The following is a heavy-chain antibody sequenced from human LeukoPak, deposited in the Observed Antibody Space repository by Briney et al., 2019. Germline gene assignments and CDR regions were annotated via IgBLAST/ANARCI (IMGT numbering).Heavy chain of an antibody. CDR1: GGSISSFY. D-gene: IGHD3-22*01. CDR2: IYYNGNT. Sequence: PSETLSLTCTVSGGSISSFYWTWIRQPPGKGLEWIGYIYYNGNTNYNPSLNSRVTTSVDTSNNQFSLKLSSVTAADTAVYYCARGDPSRITMIVVPSRWFDPWGQGTLVTVSS. V-gene: IGHV4-59*12. J-gene: IGHJ5*02. CDR3: ARGDPSRITMIVVPSRWFDP.